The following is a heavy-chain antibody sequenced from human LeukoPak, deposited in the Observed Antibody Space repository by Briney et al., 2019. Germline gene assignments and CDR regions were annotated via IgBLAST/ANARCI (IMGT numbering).Heavy chain of an antibody. CDR1: GGSISSSSYY. V-gene: IGHV4-39*01. CDR3: ARHGTIAAAGFDY. Sequence: SETLSLTCTVSGGSISSSSYYWGWIRQPPGKGLEWIGSIYYSGSTYYNPSLKSRVTISVDTSKNQFSLKLSSVTAADTAVYYCARHGTIAAAGFDYWRQGTLVTVSS. J-gene: IGHJ4*02. CDR2: IYYSGST. D-gene: IGHD6-13*01.